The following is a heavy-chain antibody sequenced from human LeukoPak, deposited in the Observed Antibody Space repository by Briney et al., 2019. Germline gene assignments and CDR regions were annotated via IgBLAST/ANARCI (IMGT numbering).Heavy chain of an antibody. V-gene: IGHV4-59*01. J-gene: IGHJ4*02. CDR3: ARYYEARTLDY. Sequence: SETLSLTCAVYGGSFSGYYWSWIRQPPGKGLEWIGYIYYNGNTNYNASLKSRVTMSVDTSKNQFSLEVRSVTAADTAVYYCARYYEARTLDYWGQGTLATVSS. CDR1: GGSFSGYY. D-gene: IGHD3-22*01. CDR2: IYYNGNT.